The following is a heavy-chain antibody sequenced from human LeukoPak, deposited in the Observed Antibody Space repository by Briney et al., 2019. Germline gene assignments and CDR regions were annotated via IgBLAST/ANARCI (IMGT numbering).Heavy chain of an antibody. V-gene: IGHV1-2*06. CDR2: INPKNGDT. D-gene: IGHD4-23*01. CDR3: ARGGYGGNVIRDYMDV. J-gene: IGHJ6*03. CDR1: GYTFTAYY. Sequence: ASVKVSCKASGYTFTAYYIHWVRQAPGQGLEWMGRINPKNGDTNYAQKFQGRVTMTRDTSISTVYMELSRLRSDDTAVYYCARGGYGGNVIRDYMDVWGKGTTVTVSS.